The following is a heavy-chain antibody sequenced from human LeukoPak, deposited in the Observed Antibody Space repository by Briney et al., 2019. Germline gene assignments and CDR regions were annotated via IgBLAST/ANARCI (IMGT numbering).Heavy chain of an antibody. CDR3: ARDPPALEDFDY. Sequence: PGGSLRLSCAASGFTFSDYYMSSVRQAPGKGLGWVSYISSSGSTIYYADSVKGRFTISRDNGKNSLYLQMSSLRAEDTAVYYCARDPPALEDFDYWGQGTQVTVSS. CDR2: ISSSGSTI. J-gene: IGHJ4*02. CDR1: GFTFSDYY. V-gene: IGHV3-11*01.